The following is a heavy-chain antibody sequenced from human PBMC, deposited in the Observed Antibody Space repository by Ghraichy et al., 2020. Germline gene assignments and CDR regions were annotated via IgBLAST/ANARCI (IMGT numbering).Heavy chain of an antibody. V-gene: IGHV1-69*04. CDR1: GGTFNNYA. J-gene: IGHJ6*02. Sequence: SVKVSCKASGGTFNNYAISWVRQAPGQGLEWMGRIIPSLEIANYAQKFQGRATITADKSTSTVYMELNSLRSEDTAVYYCAIDHYGDFDNNYGMDVWGQGTTVTVAS. CDR3: AIDHYGDFDNNYGMDV. D-gene: IGHD4-17*01. CDR2: IIPSLEIA.